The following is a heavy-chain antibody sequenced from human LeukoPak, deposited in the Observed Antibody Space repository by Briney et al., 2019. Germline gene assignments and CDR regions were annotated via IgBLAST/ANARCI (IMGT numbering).Heavy chain of an antibody. V-gene: IGHV3-23*01. Sequence: GGSLRLSCAASGCSFSSYAVSWVRQAPGKGLELVSTISGSGGSTYYADSVKGRFTISRDNSKNTLYLQMNSLRAEDTAVYYCAKVIREVDMSHDYWGQGALVTVSS. CDR2: ISGSGGST. J-gene: IGHJ4*02. CDR3: AKVIREVDMSHDY. CDR1: GCSFSSYA. D-gene: IGHD5-24*01.